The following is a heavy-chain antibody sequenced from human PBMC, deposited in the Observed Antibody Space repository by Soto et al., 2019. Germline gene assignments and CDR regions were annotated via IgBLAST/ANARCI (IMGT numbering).Heavy chain of an antibody. V-gene: IGHV4-59*01. CDR3: ARAFDDYGDYGSPFDY. Sequence: QVQLQESGPGLVKPSETLSLTCTVSGGSISSYYWSWIRQPPGKGLAWIGYIYYSGSTNYNPSLKSRVTIAVDTSKNQFALKLSSVTAADTAVYYCARAFDDYGDYGSPFDYWGQGTLVTVSS. J-gene: IGHJ4*02. CDR1: GGSISSYY. CDR2: IYYSGST. D-gene: IGHD4-17*01.